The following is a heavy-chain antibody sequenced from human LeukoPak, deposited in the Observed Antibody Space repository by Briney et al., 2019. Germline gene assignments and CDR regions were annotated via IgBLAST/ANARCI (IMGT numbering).Heavy chain of an antibody. D-gene: IGHD6-13*01. CDR2: ISGSGDNT. J-gene: IGHJ4*02. CDR1: GFSFGSYA. Sequence: PGGSLRLSCAASGFSFGSYALSWVRQAPGKGLEWVSVISGSGDNTHYTDPVKGRFTISRDNSKNTLYLQMNSLRAEDTAVYYCARFYRGIAAAEYWGQGTLVTVSS. CDR3: ARFYRGIAAAEY. V-gene: IGHV3-23*01.